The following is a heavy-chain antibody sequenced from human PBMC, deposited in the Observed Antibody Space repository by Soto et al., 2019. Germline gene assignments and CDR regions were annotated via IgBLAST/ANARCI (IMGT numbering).Heavy chain of an antibody. Sequence: QVQLVQSGAEVREPGASVKVSCKASGYSFTSLDINWVRHTAGQGLEWMGWMEPSTGRTGYAQKFQGRVTMTRDTSINTADMDLTTLTSDDTAFYYCARGVSAGVDYWGQGTRVIVSS. V-gene: IGHV1-8*01. CDR1: GYSFTSLD. J-gene: IGHJ4*02. D-gene: IGHD1-26*01. CDR3: ARGVSAGVDY. CDR2: MEPSTGRT.